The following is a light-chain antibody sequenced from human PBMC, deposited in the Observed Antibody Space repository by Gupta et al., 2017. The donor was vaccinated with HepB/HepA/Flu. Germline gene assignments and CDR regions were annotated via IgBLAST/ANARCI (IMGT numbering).Light chain of an antibody. CDR3: SSFTSTTTTLVV. Sequence: QSALTQPASVSGSPGQSITISCTGTSSDVGGYNSVAWYQQYSGKAPKLLIYDVNVRPSGISTRFSGSKSGSSASLTISGLQTEDEADYFCSSFTSTTTTLVVFGGGTKLTVL. V-gene: IGLV2-14*03. J-gene: IGLJ2*01. CDR1: SSDVGGYNS. CDR2: DVN.